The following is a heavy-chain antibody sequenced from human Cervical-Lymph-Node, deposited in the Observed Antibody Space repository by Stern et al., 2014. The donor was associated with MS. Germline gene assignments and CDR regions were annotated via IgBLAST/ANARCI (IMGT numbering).Heavy chain of an antibody. J-gene: IGHJ4*02. CDR1: GFTFSSYT. V-gene: IGHV3-48*02. CDR2: ITSDSSGK. Sequence: EVQLVESGGGLVQPGGSLRLSCAASGFTFSSYTINWVRQAPGKGLEWISFITSDSSGKYYADSVKCRFTVSRDNARNLLFLQMNSLTDADTAMYYCATVFVWGQGTLVTVSS. CDR3: ATVFV.